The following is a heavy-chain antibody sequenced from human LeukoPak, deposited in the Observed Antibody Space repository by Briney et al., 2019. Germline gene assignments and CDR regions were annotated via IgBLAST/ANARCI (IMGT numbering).Heavy chain of an antibody. Sequence: PSETLSLTCTVSGGSISSGGYYWSWIRQHPGKGLEWIGYIYHSGSTYYNPSLKSRVTISVDTSKNQFSLKLSSVTAADTAVYYCARRAIYYSFDYWGQGTLVTVSS. CDR3: ARRAIYYSFDY. J-gene: IGHJ4*02. V-gene: IGHV4-31*03. CDR2: IYHSGST. CDR1: GGSISSGGYY. D-gene: IGHD2-2*02.